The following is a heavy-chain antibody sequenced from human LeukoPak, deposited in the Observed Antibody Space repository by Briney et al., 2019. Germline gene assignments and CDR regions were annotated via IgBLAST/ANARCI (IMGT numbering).Heavy chain of an antibody. CDR3: AKDYQLPYGGFDS. Sequence: GGSLRLSXAASGFTFSTYAIHWVRQAPGKGLQWVAFIRYDGSKKTYGDSVKGRFTISRDNSKNTVYLQMNSLRAEDTAVYYCAKDYQLPYGGFDSWGQGTLVTVS. D-gene: IGHD2-2*02. CDR2: IRYDGSKK. J-gene: IGHJ4*02. V-gene: IGHV3-30*02. CDR1: GFTFSTYA.